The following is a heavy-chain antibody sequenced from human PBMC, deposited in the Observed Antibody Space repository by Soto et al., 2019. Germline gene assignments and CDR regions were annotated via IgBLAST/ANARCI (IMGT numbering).Heavy chain of an antibody. D-gene: IGHD3-10*01. CDR2: IYYGGST. CDR3: ARGQLLHYQYGLDV. V-gene: IGHV4-59*07. CDR1: GVPITTFY. Sequence: QVQLQESGPALVRPSDSLSLMCSVSGVPITTFYWSWIRQAPGKGLEYIGYIYYGGSTHYNPALQRRVTKSVDTAKNEFSLNLRSVTAADTAAYYCARGQLLHYQYGLDVWGQGTTVIV. J-gene: IGHJ6*02.